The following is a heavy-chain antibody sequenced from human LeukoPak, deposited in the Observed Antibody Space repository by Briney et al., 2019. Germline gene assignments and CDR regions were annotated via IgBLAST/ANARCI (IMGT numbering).Heavy chain of an antibody. Sequence: SGTLSLTCAVYGGSLSNYYWSWIRQSPGKGLEWIGEINDSGTINYNPSLMSRVTISVDKSKNQFSLKLSSATAADTAVYYCARRWNYGRNYYIDVWGKGATVSVSS. CDR3: ARRWNYGRNYYIDV. V-gene: IGHV4-34*01. J-gene: IGHJ6*03. CDR1: GGSLSNYY. D-gene: IGHD1-7*01. CDR2: INDSGTI.